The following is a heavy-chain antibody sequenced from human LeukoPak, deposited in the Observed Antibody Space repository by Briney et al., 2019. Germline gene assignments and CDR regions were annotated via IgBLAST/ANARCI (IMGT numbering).Heavy chain of an antibody. CDR1: AASVSSCT. Sequence: PSETLSLTCTVSAASVSSCTWSWIRQPPGKGLEWIGYVSDRGRTNYNPSLKSRVTISEDTSKNQFSLKLNSVTAADTALYYCARHKSGSGAFDIWGQGTMVTVSS. CDR2: VSDRGRT. CDR3: ARHKSGSGAFDI. J-gene: IGHJ3*02. D-gene: IGHD1-26*01. V-gene: IGHV4-59*08.